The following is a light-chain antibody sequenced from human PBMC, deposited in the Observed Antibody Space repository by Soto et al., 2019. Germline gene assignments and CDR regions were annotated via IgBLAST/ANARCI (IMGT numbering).Light chain of an antibody. CDR3: SPYSTSSALV. CDR2: DVS. Sequence: QSALTQPASVSGSPGQSITISCAGTSADIGAFNYVSWYQHHPGKAPKLLIYDVSDRPSGVSTRFSASKSANTASLTISGLQADDEADYYCSPYSTSSALVFGGGTKVTVL. J-gene: IGLJ2*01. CDR1: SADIGAFNY. V-gene: IGLV2-14*03.